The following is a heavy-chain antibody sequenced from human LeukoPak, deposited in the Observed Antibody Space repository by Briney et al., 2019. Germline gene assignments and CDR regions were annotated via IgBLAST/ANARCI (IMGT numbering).Heavy chain of an antibody. Sequence: PGGSLRLSCAASGFTFSSYWMHWVRQAPGKGLVWVSRINSDGSSTSYADSVKGRFTISRDNAKNTLYLQMNSLRAEDTAVYYCARDSNLWSWNYSHYYYYYYKDVWGKGTTVTVSS. CDR2: INSDGSST. V-gene: IGHV3-74*01. CDR1: GFTFSSYW. CDR3: ARDSNLWSWNYSHYYYYYYKDV. D-gene: IGHD1-7*01. J-gene: IGHJ6*03.